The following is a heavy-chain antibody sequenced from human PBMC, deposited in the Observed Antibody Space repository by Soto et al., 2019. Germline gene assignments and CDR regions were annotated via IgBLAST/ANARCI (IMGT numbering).Heavy chain of an antibody. D-gene: IGHD2-2*01. CDR2: ISGSGDST. J-gene: IGHJ6*02. CDR1: GFTFSTYA. Sequence: PGGSLRLSCAASGFTFSTYAMNWVRQAPGNGLEWVSGISGSGDSTYYADSVKGRFTVSRDNSKNTLYVQMNSLRAEDTAVYYCARDRGSKSYYYYGMDVWGQGTTVTVSS. CDR3: ARDRGSKSYYYYGMDV. V-gene: IGHV3-23*01.